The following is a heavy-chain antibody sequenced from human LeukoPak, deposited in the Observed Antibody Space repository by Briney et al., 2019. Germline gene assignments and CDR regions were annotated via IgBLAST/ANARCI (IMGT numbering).Heavy chain of an antibody. J-gene: IGHJ4*02. CDR2: ISYDGSNK. CDR3: AKDADGDYDLDY. Sequence: GGSLRLSCAASRFTFRSYGMHWVRQAPGKGLEWVAVISYDGSNKYYADSVKGRFTISRDNSKNTLYLQMNSLRAEDTAVYYCAKDADGDYDLDYWGQGTLVTVSS. CDR1: RFTFRSYG. D-gene: IGHD4-17*01. V-gene: IGHV3-30*18.